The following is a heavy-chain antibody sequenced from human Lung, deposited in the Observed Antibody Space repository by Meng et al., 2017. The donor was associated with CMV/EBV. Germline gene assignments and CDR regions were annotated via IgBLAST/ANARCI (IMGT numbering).Heavy chain of an antibody. J-gene: IGHJ4*02. CDR3: ARERRMGGSYFGLDY. CDR2: ISYDGSNK. Sequence: SCAASGFTFSSYAMHWVRQAPGKGLEWVAVISYDGSNKYYADSVKGRFTISRDNSKNTLHLQMNSLRAEDTAVYYCARERRMGGSYFGLDYWGQGTXVTVSS. V-gene: IGHV3-30*04. CDR1: GFTFSSYA. D-gene: IGHD1-26*01.